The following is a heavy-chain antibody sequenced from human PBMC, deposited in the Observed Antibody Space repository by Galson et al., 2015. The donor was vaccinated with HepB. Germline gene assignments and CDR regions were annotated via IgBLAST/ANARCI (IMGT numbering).Heavy chain of an antibody. CDR3: TTGSPGYSGSWFN. CDR1: GFTFSNAW. V-gene: IGHV3-15*01. CDR2: IKSKTDGGTT. D-gene: IGHD6-13*01. J-gene: IGHJ4*02. Sequence: SLRLSCAASGFTFSNAWMSWVRQAPGKGLEWVGRIKSKTDGGTTDYAAPVKGRFTISRDDSKNTLYLQMNSLKTEDTAVYYCTTGSPGYSGSWFNWGQGTLVTVSS.